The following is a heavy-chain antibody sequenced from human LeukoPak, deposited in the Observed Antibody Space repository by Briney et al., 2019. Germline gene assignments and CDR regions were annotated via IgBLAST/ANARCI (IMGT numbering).Heavy chain of an antibody. Sequence: KPSETLSLTCAVYGGSFSGYYWSWIRQPPGKGLEWIGEINHSGSTNYNPSLKSRVTISVDTSKNQFSLKLSSVTAADTAVYYCARGAQTSSGWYAFDYWGQGTLVTVSS. CDR1: GGSFSGYY. J-gene: IGHJ4*02. D-gene: IGHD6-19*01. V-gene: IGHV4-34*01. CDR2: INHSGST. CDR3: ARGAQTSSGWYAFDY.